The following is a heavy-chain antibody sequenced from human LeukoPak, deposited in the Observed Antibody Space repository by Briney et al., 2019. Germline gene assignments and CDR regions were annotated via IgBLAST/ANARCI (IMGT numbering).Heavy chain of an antibody. CDR1: SYSISSGYY. V-gene: IGHV4-38-2*02. J-gene: IGHJ4*02. D-gene: IGHD3-9*01. CDR2: IDQSGTT. Sequence: ASETLSLTCTVSSYSISSGYYWGWIRQSPGKGLEWIGSIDQSGTTYYHPSLKSRVTISVDTSKNQFSLQLTPVTAADTAVYFCGRDRPTGYYDYWGQGILVTVSS. CDR3: GRDRPTGYYDY.